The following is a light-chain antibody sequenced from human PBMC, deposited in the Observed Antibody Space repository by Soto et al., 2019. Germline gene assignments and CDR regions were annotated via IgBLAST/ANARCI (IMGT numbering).Light chain of an antibody. CDR1: SSDVGGYKY. Sequence: QSVLTQPASVSGSPGQSITISCTGTSSDVGGYKYVSWYQLHPGKAPKLMIYEVSNRPSGVSNRFSGSKSGNTASLTISGLQAEDEADYYCSSYSSSRDVFFGGGTKLTVL. J-gene: IGLJ2*01. CDR2: EVS. V-gene: IGLV2-14*01. CDR3: SSYSSSRDVF.